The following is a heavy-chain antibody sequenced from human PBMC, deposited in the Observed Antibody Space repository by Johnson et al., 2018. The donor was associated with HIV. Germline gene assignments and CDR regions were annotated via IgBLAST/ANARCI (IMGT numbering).Heavy chain of an antibody. Sequence: QVQLVESGGGLVQPGGSLRLSCAASGFIFSDYYMSWIRQAPGRGLDWVSYISTSGSTINYADSVKGRFTISRDNAKKSLYLEMNSLRAEDTAVYYCAKDGGSYGGAFDIWGQGTMVTVSS. V-gene: IGHV3-11*04. J-gene: IGHJ3*02. CDR1: GFIFSDYY. D-gene: IGHD1-26*01. CDR2: ISTSGSTI. CDR3: AKDGGSYGGAFDI.